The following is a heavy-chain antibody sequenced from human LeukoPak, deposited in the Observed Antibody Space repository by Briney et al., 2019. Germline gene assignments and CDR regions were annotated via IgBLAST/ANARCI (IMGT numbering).Heavy chain of an antibody. J-gene: IGHJ6*03. CDR2: IYYSGST. D-gene: IGHD3-10*01. CDR3: ARAVGSGSFQTYYYYMDV. Sequence: KSSETLFLTCSVSGGSISSYYWSWIRQPPGKGLEWIGYIYYSGSTNYNPSLKSRVTISVDTSKNQFSLKLSSVTAADTAVYYCARAVGSGSFQTYYYYMDVWGKGTTVTISS. CDR1: GGSISSYY. V-gene: IGHV4-59*01.